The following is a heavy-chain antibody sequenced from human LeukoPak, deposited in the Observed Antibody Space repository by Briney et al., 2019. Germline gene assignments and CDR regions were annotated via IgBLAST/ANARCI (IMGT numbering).Heavy chain of an antibody. J-gene: IGHJ4*02. V-gene: IGHV3-74*01. CDR1: GFTFISYW. CDR2: VNRDGSYT. Sequence: PGGSLRLSCAAAGFTFISYWTHWVRQAPGKGLVWVSGVNRDGSYTNYADAVKGRFTISRDNAQNTLYLQMNSLRAEDTAVCYCARDLKSACDYWGQGTLATVSS. CDR3: ARDLKSACDY.